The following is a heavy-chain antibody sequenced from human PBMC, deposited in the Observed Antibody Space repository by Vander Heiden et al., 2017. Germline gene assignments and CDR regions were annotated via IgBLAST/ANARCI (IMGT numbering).Heavy chain of an antibody. D-gene: IGHD1-1*01. CDR1: GFPFIQAW. J-gene: IGHJ5*02. CDR3: TPGTTGGEDA. V-gene: IGHV3-15*01. CDR2: IRSRAYGGTA. Sequence: EVQLVESGGGLVKPGGSLRLSCAASGFPFIQAWLRWVRQAPGKGLEWVGRIRSRAYGGTANYGEAVKGRLTISRDDSENTLYLQMNSLQSEDTAVYYCTPGTTGGEDAWGQGTLVTVSS.